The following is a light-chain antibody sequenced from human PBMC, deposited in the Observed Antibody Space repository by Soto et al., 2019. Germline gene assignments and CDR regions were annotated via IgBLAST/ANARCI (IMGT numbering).Light chain of an antibody. CDR3: TSFTSSSTWV. J-gene: IGLJ3*02. CDR1: SSDVGAYNH. V-gene: IGLV2-14*01. CDR2: EVS. Sequence: QSALIQPASVSGSPGQSITISCTGSSSDVGAYNHVSWYQQHPGKAPKLMIYEVSNRPSGVSNRFSGSKSGNTASLTISGLQAEDEADYYCTSFTSSSTWVFGGGTKVTVL.